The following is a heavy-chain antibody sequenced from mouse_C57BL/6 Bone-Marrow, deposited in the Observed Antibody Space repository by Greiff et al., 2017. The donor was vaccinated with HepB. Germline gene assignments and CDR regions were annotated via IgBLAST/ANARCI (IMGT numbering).Heavy chain of an antibody. Sequence: VKLMESGPGLVQPSQSLSITCTVSGFSLTSYGVHWVRQSPGKGLEWLGVIWSGGSTDYNAAFISRLSISNDNSKSQVFFKMNSLQADDTAIYYCASSYYAMDYWGQGTSVTVSS. V-gene: IGHV2-2*01. J-gene: IGHJ4*01. CDR2: IWSGGST. CDR3: ASSYYAMDY. CDR1: GFSLTSYG.